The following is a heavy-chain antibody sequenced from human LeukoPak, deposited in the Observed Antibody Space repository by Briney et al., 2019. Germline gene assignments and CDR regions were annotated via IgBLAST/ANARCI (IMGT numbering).Heavy chain of an antibody. V-gene: IGHV3-23*01. CDR3: ARDYADYVGYFFFDY. CDR2: ISGGGETT. CDR1: GFTFNNYA. Sequence: GGSLRLSCAASGFTFNNYAMNWVRQAPGKGLEWVSSISGGGETTYYADSAKGRFTTSRDNSQNTFYLQMNSLRAEDTAVYYCARDYADYVGYFFFDYWGQGTLVTVSS. D-gene: IGHD4-17*01. J-gene: IGHJ4*02.